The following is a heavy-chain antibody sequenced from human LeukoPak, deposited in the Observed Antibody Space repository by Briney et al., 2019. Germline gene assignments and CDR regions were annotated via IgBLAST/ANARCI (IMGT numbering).Heavy chain of an antibody. V-gene: IGHV1-18*01. Sequence: GASVKVSCKTSGYTFTSYGISWVRQAPGQGLEWMGWISAYNGNTDYAQKLQGRVTMTTDTSTSTAYTELRSLRSDDTAVYYCARDREGYCSGGSCYGLWGQGTLVTVSS. CDR2: ISAYNGNT. J-gene: IGHJ4*02. CDR1: GYTFTSYG. D-gene: IGHD2-15*01. CDR3: ARDREGYCSGGSCYGL.